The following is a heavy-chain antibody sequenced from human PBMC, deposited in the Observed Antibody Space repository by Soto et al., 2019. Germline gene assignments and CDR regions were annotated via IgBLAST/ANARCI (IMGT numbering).Heavy chain of an antibody. Sequence: ASLKVSCKASGYTFTTYGITWVRQAPGQGLEWMGWISTYDNNRNYAQKVQGRVTMTTDTSTSTAYMELRSLRSDDTAVYYCARAFYYDSSGSNFDHWGQGTLVTVSS. CDR3: ARAFYYDSSGSNFDH. J-gene: IGHJ4*02. CDR2: ISTYDNNR. V-gene: IGHV1-18*01. CDR1: GYTFTTYG. D-gene: IGHD3-22*01.